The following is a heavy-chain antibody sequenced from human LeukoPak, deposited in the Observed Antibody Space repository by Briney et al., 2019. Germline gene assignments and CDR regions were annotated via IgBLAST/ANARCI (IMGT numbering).Heavy chain of an antibody. D-gene: IGHD1-26*01. CDR3: ARDMWELPSDYYYDF. Sequence: GASVKVSCKASGYTFTGHYLNWLRQAPGRGLEWKGRINPNSGDTKYADKFLGRVIMTRDTSTNTAYLELNGLRSDDTASYYRARDMWELPSDYYYDFWGQGTLVTVSS. J-gene: IGHJ4*02. CDR1: GYTFTGHY. V-gene: IGHV1-2*06. CDR2: INPNSGDT.